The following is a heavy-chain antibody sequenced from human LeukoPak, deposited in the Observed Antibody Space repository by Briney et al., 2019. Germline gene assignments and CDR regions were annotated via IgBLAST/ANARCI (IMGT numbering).Heavy chain of an antibody. CDR2: IYPGDSDT. Sequence: GESLKISCKGSGYSFTSYWIGWVRQMPGKGLEWMGIIYPGDSDTGYSPSFQGQVTISADKSISTAYLQWSSLKASDTAMYYCARGLYYYGSGSYSHNWFDPWGQGTLVTVSS. V-gene: IGHV5-51*01. D-gene: IGHD3-10*01. J-gene: IGHJ5*02. CDR3: ARGLYYYGSGSYSHNWFDP. CDR1: GYSFTSYW.